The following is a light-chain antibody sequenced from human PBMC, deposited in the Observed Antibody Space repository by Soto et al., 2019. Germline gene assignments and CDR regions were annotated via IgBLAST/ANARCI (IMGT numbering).Light chain of an antibody. V-gene: IGKV3-20*01. CDR2: GAS. CDR1: QSVSSSH. CDR3: QQYGSPALT. Sequence: IVLRQSAGTLSLSPGERATLSCRASQSVSSSHLAWYQQKPGQAPRPLIYGASSRATGIPDRFSGSGSGTDFTLTISRLEPEDFAVYYCQQYGSPALTFGGGTKVDI. J-gene: IGKJ4*01.